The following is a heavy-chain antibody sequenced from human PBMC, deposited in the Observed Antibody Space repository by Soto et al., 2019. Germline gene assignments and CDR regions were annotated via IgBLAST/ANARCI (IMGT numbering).Heavy chain of an antibody. CDR2: IYYSGST. CDR1: GGSISSSSYY. Sequence: SETLSLTCTVSGGSISSSSYYWGWIRQPPGMGLEWIGSIYYSGSTYYNPSLKSRVTISVDTSKNQFSLKLSSVTAADTSVYYCARHSYGGYVSYYFDYWGQGTLVTVSS. V-gene: IGHV4-39*01. D-gene: IGHD5-12*01. CDR3: ARHSYGGYVSYYFDY. J-gene: IGHJ4*02.